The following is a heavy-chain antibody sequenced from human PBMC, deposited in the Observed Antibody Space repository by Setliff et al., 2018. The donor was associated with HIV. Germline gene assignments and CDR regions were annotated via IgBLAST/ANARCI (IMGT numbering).Heavy chain of an antibody. CDR1: GYTFTSYD. Sequence: ASVKVSCKASGYTFTSYDINWVRQATGQGLEWMGWMNPNSGNTGYAQKFQGRVTMTRNTSISTAYMELSSLRSEDTAVYYCARGLAVAGKSYYSYYYMDVWGKETTVTV. V-gene: IGHV1-8*01. CDR2: MNPNSGNT. J-gene: IGHJ6*03. CDR3: ARGLAVAGKSYYSYYYMDV. D-gene: IGHD6-19*01.